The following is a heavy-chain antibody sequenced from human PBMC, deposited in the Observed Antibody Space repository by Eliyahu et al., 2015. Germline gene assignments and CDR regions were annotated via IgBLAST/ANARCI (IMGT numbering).Heavy chain of an antibody. CDR3: ARLFDIGAPLIPGSPSDAFDS. CDR1: GDSISTYF. J-gene: IGHJ3*01. Sequence: QVQLQESGPGLVKPSETLPLTCMISGDSISTYFWSWIRQSPGKGLGWIWDGHFSWSATYNPPLQSRATISVDTSRNQFSLNLKSVTAADTAIYYCARLFDIGAPLIPGSPSDAFDSWGQGTLVIVSS. D-gene: IGHD4/OR15-4a*01. V-gene: IGHV4-59*08. CDR2: GHFSWSA.